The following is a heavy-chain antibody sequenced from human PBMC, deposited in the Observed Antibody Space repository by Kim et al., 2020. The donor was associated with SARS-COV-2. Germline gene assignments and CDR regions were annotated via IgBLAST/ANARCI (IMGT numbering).Heavy chain of an antibody. D-gene: IGHD6-13*01. V-gene: IGHV3-74*01. J-gene: IGHJ4*02. CDR2: ISSDGSIT. CDR1: GFSFSNYW. CDR3: VREGYSSSRFWGFDS. Sequence: GGSLRLSCAASGFSFSNYWMQWVRQAPGKGLVWVSLISSDGSITNYADSVKCRFAISRDNAKNTLYLQLNSLRAGDTAVYYCVREGYSSSRFWGFDSWGQGTLVTVSS.